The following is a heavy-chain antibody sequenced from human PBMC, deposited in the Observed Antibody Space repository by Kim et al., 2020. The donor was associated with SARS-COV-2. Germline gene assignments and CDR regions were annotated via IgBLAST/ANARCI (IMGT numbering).Heavy chain of an antibody. CDR1: GGSFSGYY. V-gene: IGHV4-34*01. CDR3: ARGLYGCIDY. Sequence: SETLSLTCAVYGGSFSGYYWSWIRQPPGKGLEWIGEINHSGSTNYNPSLKSRVTISVDTSKNQFSLKLSSVTAADTAVYYCARGLYGCIDYWGQGTLVTVSS. CDR2: INHSGST. J-gene: IGHJ4*02. D-gene: IGHD3-16*01.